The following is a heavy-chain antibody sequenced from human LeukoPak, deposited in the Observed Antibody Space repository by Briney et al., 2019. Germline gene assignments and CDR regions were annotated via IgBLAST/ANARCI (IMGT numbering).Heavy chain of an antibody. CDR3: ARGSPRVIDY. CDR2: SNPNSGGT. Sequence: ASVKVSCKASGYTFTGYYMHWVRQAPGQGLEWMGRSNPNSGGTNYAQKFQGRVTMTRDTSISTAYMELSRMRSDDTAVYYCARGSPRVIDYWGQGTLVTVSS. CDR1: GYTFTGYY. D-gene: IGHD2-21*01. J-gene: IGHJ4*02. V-gene: IGHV1-2*06.